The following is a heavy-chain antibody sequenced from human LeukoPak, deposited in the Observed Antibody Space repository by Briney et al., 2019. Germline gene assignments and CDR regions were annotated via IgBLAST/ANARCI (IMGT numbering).Heavy chain of an antibody. V-gene: IGHV1-69*01. D-gene: IGHD1-26*01. Sequence: GASVKVSCKASGGTFSSYSISWVRQDPGQGLEWMGGIIPIFDTADYTQKFQGRVTITADESTSTAYMELSSLRSEDTAVFYCARISLGAIWGYYYGMDVWGQGTTVTVSS. CDR3: ARISLGAIWGYYYGMDV. J-gene: IGHJ6*02. CDR1: GGTFSSYS. CDR2: IIPIFDTA.